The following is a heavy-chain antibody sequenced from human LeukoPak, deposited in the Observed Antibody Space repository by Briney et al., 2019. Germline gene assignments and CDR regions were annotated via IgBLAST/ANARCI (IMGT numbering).Heavy chain of an antibody. CDR1: GGPFSGYY. V-gene: IGHV4-34*01. CDR2: INHSGST. CDR3: ARLRSQYYFDY. Sequence: SETLSLTCAVYGGPFSGYYWSWIRQPPGKGLEWIGEINHSGSTNYNPSLKSRVTISVDTSKNQFSLKLSSVTAADTAVYYCARLRSQYYFDYWGQGTLVTVSS. J-gene: IGHJ4*02. D-gene: IGHD4-17*01.